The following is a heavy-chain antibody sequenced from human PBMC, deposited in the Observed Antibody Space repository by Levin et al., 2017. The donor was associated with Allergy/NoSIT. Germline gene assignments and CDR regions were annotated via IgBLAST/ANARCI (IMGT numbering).Heavy chain of an antibody. CDR1: GYTFNTHG. D-gene: IGHD6-13*01. CDR3: AKDGAAADFPIWFDP. Sequence: GESLKISCKSSGYTFNTHGIAWVRQAPGQGLEWMGWINTYSGNTNYAEKFQGRVTMTTDTSTTTAYMELRSLTYDDAAVYYCAKDGAAADFPIWFDPWGQGTLVTVSS. V-gene: IGHV1-18*01. J-gene: IGHJ5*02. CDR2: INTYSGNT.